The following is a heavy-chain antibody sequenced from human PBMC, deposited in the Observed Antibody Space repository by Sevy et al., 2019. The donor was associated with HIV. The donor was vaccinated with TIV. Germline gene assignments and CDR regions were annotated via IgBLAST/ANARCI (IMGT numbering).Heavy chain of an antibody. J-gene: IGHJ1*01. CDR3: TTDPIVGLR. Sequence: GGSLRLSCAASGFTFSNAWMSWVRQAPGKGLEWVGHIKSKTDGGTTDYAAPVKGRFTISRDDSKNTLYLQMNSLKTEDTAVYYCTTDPIVGLRWGQGTLVTVSS. CDR1: GFTFSNAW. V-gene: IGHV3-15*01. CDR2: IKSKTDGGTT. D-gene: IGHD3-22*01.